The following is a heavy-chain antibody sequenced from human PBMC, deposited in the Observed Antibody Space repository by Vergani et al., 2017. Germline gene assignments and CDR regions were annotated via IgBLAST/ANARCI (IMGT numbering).Heavy chain of an antibody. D-gene: IGHD3-10*01. V-gene: IGHV1-69-2*01. CDR1: GYTFTDHY. CDR2: VDPEDGET. J-gene: IGHJ4*02. Sequence: EVQLVQSGAEVKKPGATMKISCKVSGYTFTDHYMHWVKQAPGKGLEWMGLVDPEDGETIYAEKFKGRVTIAADTSTDTAHLELSSLRSEDTAVYYCARIPMVRGPDYWGQGTLVTVSS. CDR3: ARIPMVRGPDY.